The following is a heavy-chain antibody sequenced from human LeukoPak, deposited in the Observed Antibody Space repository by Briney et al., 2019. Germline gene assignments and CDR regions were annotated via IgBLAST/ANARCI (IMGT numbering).Heavy chain of an antibody. CDR1: GFTFDDYA. CDR2: ISWNRGSV. J-gene: IGHJ4*02. CDR3: AKEGYQLSFRGGLDY. D-gene: IGHD2-2*01. V-gene: IGHV3-9*01. Sequence: QPGRSLRLSCAASGFTFDDYAMHWVRQAPGKGLEWVSGISWNRGSVGYADSVKGRFTISRDNAKNSLYLQMNSLRSEDTALYYCAKEGYQLSFRGGLDYWGQGILVTVSS.